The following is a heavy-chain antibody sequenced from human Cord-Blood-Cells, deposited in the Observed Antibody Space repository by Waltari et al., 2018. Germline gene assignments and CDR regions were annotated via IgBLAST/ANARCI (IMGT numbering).Heavy chain of an antibody. Sequence: EVQLVESGGGLVKPGGSLRLSCAASGFTFSNAWMSWVRQAPGKGLEWVGRIKSKTDGGKKDYAAPVKGRCTISRDDSKNTLYLQMNSLKTEDTAVYYCTTETTRGAGLDYWGQGTLVTVSS. J-gene: IGHJ4*02. CDR2: IKSKTDGGKK. CDR1: GFTFSNAW. V-gene: IGHV3-15*01. D-gene: IGHD6-19*01. CDR3: TTETTRGAGLDY.